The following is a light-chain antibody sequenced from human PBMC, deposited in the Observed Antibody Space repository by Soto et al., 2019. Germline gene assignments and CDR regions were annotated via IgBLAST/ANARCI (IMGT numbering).Light chain of an antibody. V-gene: IGKV1-39*01. CDR1: QNIIRH. J-gene: IGKJ5*01. Sequence: DIQMTQSPSSLSASVGDGVTITCRASQNIIRHLNWYQHKQGRXPRLLIYAASTLQSGVPSRFTGSGSGTELTITISGLQPEDFETYYCQHSYSMPIAFGQGTRLEIK. CDR2: AAS. CDR3: QHSYSMPIA.